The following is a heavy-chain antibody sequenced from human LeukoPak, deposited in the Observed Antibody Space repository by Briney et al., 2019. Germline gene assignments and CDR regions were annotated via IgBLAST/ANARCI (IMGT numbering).Heavy chain of an antibody. CDR2: MNPNSGNT. V-gene: IGHV1-8*01. CDR3: ARGRMVAVAGPPDY. D-gene: IGHD6-19*01. CDR1: GYTSTSYD. Sequence: GASVKVSCKASGYTSTSYDINWVRQATGQGLEWMGWMNPNSGNTGYAQKFQGRVTMTRNTSISTAYMELSSLRSEYTAVYYCARGRMVAVAGPPDYWGQGTLVTVSS. J-gene: IGHJ4*02.